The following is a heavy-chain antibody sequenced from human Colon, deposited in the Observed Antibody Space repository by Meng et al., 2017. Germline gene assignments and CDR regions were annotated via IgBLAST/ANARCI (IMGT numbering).Heavy chain of an antibody. D-gene: IGHD3-16*02. CDR1: GYTFSNYD. CDR2: MNPNSGNT. V-gene: IGHV1-8*01. Sequence: ASVKVSCKASGYTFSNYDINWVRQATGQGLEWVGWMNPNSGNTGYSQKFQGRVTMTRNLSINTAYMELSRLSSEDTAVYYCARTSYPDYWGQGTLVTVSS. CDR3: ARTSYPDY. J-gene: IGHJ4*02.